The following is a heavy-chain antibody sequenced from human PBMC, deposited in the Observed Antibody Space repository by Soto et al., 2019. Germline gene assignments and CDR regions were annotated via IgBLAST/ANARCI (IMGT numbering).Heavy chain of an antibody. D-gene: IGHD3-22*01. V-gene: IGHV1-18*01. CDR3: SRRLYYYDSSGYYFDY. CDR2: ISAYNGNT. Sequence: QVQLVQSGAEVKKPGGSVKVACKASGYTFTSYGISWVRQAPGQGLEWMGWISAYNGNTNYAQKLQGRVTMTTDTSTSTAYMELRSLRSDDTAVYYCSRRLYYYDSSGYYFDYWGQGTLVTVSS. CDR1: GYTFTSYG. J-gene: IGHJ4*02.